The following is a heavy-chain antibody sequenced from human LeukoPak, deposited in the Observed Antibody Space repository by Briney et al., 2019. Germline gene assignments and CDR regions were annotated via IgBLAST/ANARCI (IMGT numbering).Heavy chain of an antibody. Sequence: PSETLSLTCTVSGGSISSGSYYWSWIRQPAGKGLEWIGRIYTSGSTNYNPSLKSRVTISVDTSKNQFSLKLSSVTAADTAVYYCARQGYYDFWSGYDNWFDPWGQGTLVTVSS. V-gene: IGHV4-61*02. CDR1: GGSISSGSYY. CDR3: ARQGYYDFWSGYDNWFDP. J-gene: IGHJ5*02. CDR2: IYTSGST. D-gene: IGHD3-3*01.